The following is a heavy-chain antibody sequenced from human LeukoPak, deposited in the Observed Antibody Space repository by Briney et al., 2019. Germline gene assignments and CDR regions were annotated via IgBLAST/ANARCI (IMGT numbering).Heavy chain of an antibody. V-gene: IGHV3-53*01. D-gene: IGHD4-17*01. Sequence: GGSLRLSCAASGFTVSSNYMSWVRQAPGKGLEWVSVIYSGGSTYYADSVKGRFTISRDNSKNTLYLQMNSLRAEDTAVYYCARDSEPYGDYVMGYWGQGTLVTVSS. CDR1: GFTVSSNY. J-gene: IGHJ4*02. CDR2: IYSGGST. CDR3: ARDSEPYGDYVMGY.